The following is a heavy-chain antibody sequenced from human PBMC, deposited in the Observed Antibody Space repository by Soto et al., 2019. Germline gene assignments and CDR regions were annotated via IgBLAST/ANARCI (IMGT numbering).Heavy chain of an antibody. Sequence: EVQLLESGGGLVQPGGSLRLSCAASGFTFSSYAMTWVRQAPGKGLEWVSAISGSGGSTYYADSVKGRFTISRDSSMNTLYLQMNSLRAEDTAVYYCAKAEGYGSGSFFDYWGQGTLVTVSS. D-gene: IGHD3-10*01. CDR3: AKAEGYGSGSFFDY. CDR1: GFTFSSYA. V-gene: IGHV3-23*01. J-gene: IGHJ4*02. CDR2: ISGSGGST.